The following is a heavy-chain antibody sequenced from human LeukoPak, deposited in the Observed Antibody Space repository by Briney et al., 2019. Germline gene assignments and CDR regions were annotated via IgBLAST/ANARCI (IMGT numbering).Heavy chain of an antibody. CDR1: GLTVTNAW. V-gene: IGHV3-15*04. CDR2: IASKTDGGTT. CDR3: TTGIRGD. Sequence: GGSLRLSCAASGLTVTNAWMNWVRQAPGKGLEWVGRIASKTDGGTTDYAAPVKGRFTISRDDSKNTLFLQMNSLKTEDTAVYYCTTGIRGDCGQGTLVSVSS. J-gene: IGHJ4*02.